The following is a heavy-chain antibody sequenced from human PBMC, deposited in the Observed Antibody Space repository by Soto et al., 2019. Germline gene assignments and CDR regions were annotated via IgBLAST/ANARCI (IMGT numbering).Heavy chain of an antibody. CDR2: INQDGSEK. D-gene: IGHD3-3*01. CDR3: ARGSTYNFWSGYSHYGLAA. V-gene: IGHV3-7*03. Sequence: GGSLRLSCAASGFTFRSYWVNWVRQAPGKGLQWVANINQDGSEKYYVDSVKGRFTISRDNAKNSLYLQMNSLRAEDTAVYYCARGSTYNFWSGYSHYGLAAWGQGTTATVSS. J-gene: IGHJ6*02. CDR1: GFTFRSYW.